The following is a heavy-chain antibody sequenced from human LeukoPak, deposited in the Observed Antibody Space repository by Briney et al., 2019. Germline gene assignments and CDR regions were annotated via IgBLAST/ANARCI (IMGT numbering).Heavy chain of an antibody. CDR1: GFTFSSYA. Sequence: PGGSLRLSCAASGFTFSSYAMSWVRQAPGKGLEWVSAISGSGGSTYYADSVKGRFTISRDNSKNTLYLQMNSLRAEDTAVYYCAKSRGRWAHPAQTYYFDYWGQGTLVTVSS. CDR3: AKSRGRWAHPAQTYYFDY. CDR2: ISGSGGST. J-gene: IGHJ4*02. D-gene: IGHD5-24*01. V-gene: IGHV3-23*01.